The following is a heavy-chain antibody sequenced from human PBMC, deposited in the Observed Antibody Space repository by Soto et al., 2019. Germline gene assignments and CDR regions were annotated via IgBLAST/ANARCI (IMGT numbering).Heavy chain of an antibody. J-gene: IGHJ4*02. CDR1: GYIFTRYY. CDR2: INPSGGST. Sequence: ASVKVSCKASGYIFTRYYMHWVRQAPGQGLEWMGIINPSGGSTSYAQKFQGRVTMTRDTSTRTVYMELNSLRAEDTAVYYCARSTSSGYYYYWGQGTLVTVSS. D-gene: IGHD3-22*01. CDR3: ARSTSSGYYYY. V-gene: IGHV1-46*01.